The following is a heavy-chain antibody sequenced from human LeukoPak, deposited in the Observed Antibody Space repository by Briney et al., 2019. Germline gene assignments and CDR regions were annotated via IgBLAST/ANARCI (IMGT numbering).Heavy chain of an antibody. V-gene: IGHV3-23*01. CDR3: VKELRSGCYGIWHA. Sequence: GGSLRLSCAPFGFTFSSFVVDWVRQAPGNGRDLVSSICGSGDTTYYADLVRGRFTISRDDSQSTLHLQMNSPTAEDTADYYCVKELRSGCYGIWHAWGQGTLVTVPS. J-gene: IGHJ5*02. D-gene: IGHD6-19*01. CDR2: ICGSGDTT. CDR1: GFTFSSFV.